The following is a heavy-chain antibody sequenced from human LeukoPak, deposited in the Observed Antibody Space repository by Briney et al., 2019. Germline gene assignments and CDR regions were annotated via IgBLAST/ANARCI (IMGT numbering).Heavy chain of an antibody. J-gene: IGHJ3*02. Sequence: ASVKVSCKASGYTFTGYYMHWVRQAPGHGLEWMGWINPNSGGTNYAQKFQGRVTMSRDTSISTAYMELSSLRSEDTAVYYCAFQRDAFDIWGQGTMVTVSS. D-gene: IGHD2-2*01. CDR2: INPNSGGT. CDR3: AFQRDAFDI. V-gene: IGHV1-2*02. CDR1: GYTFTGYY.